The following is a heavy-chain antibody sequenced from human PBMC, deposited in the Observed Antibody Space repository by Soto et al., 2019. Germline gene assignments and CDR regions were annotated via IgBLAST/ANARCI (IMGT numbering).Heavy chain of an antibody. Sequence: QVQLVQSGAEVKKPGSSVKVSCKASGGTFNTYAISWVRQAPGQGLEWMGGIIPIFNTPNYAQRFQGRVTITADESTSTAYMELSSLRSEDTALYYCARDKTGTSYYNGLDVWGQGTTVTVSS. CDR1: GGTFNTYA. CDR2: IIPIFNTP. V-gene: IGHV1-69*12. J-gene: IGHJ6*02. D-gene: IGHD1-1*01. CDR3: ARDKTGTSYYNGLDV.